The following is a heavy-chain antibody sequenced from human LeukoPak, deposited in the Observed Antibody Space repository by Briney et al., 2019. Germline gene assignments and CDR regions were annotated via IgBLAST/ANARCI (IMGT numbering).Heavy chain of an antibody. CDR3: ARGSRSGSYLYYYYYYYMDV. J-gene: IGHJ6*03. CDR2: MNPNSGNT. D-gene: IGHD1-26*01. CDR1: GYTFTSYY. Sequence: ASVKVSCKASGYTFTSYYMHWVRQAPGQGLEWMGWMNPNSGNTGYAQKFQGRVTITRNTSISTAYMELSSLRSEDTAVYYCARGSRSGSYLYYYYYYYMDVWGKGTTVTVSS. V-gene: IGHV1-8*03.